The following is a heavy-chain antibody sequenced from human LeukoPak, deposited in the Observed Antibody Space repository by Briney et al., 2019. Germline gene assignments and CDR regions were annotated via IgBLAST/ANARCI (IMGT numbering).Heavy chain of an antibody. V-gene: IGHV4-39*01. J-gene: IGHJ4*02. Sequence: PSETLSLTCTVSGGSISSSSYCWGWIRQPPGKGLEWIGSIYYSGSTYYNPSLKSRVTISVGTSKNQFSLELSSVTAADTAVYYCASKGATYSSSWYYFDYWGQGTLVTVSS. D-gene: IGHD6-13*01. CDR3: ASKGATYSSSWYYFDY. CDR1: GGSISSSSYC. CDR2: IYYSGST.